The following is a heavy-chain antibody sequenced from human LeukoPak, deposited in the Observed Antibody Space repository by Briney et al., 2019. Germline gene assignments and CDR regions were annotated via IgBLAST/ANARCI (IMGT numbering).Heavy chain of an antibody. Sequence: GGSLRLSCAASGFTFSDHYMDWVRRAPGKGLEWVGRTRNKANSYTTEYAASVKGRFTISRDDSKNSLYLQMNSLKTEDTAVYYCARPGDGYGNEYWGQGTLVTVSS. CDR3: ARPGDGYGNEY. CDR1: GFTFSDHY. CDR2: TRNKANSYTT. V-gene: IGHV3-72*01. J-gene: IGHJ4*02. D-gene: IGHD5-24*01.